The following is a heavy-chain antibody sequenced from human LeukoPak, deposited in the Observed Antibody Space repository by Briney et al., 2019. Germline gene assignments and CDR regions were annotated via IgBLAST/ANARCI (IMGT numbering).Heavy chain of an antibody. D-gene: IGHD4-17*01. J-gene: IGHJ5*02. Sequence: SETLSLTCTVSGGSISSYYWNWIRQPPGKGLEWIGYIYYSGRTNYNPSLKSRVTISVDTSKNQFSLKLSSVTAADTAVYYCARAGYYGDYVGSGTHWFDPWGQGTLVTVSS. CDR2: IYYSGRT. CDR1: GGSISSYY. CDR3: ARAGYYGDYVGSGTHWFDP. V-gene: IGHV4-59*01.